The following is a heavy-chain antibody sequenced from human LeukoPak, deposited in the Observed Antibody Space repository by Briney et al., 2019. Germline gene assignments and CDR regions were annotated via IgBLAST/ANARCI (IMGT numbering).Heavy chain of an antibody. D-gene: IGHD3-22*01. CDR2: INTNTGNP. J-gene: IGHJ3*02. Sequence: ASVKVSCKASGYTFTSYAMNWVRQAPGQGLEWMGWINTNTGNPTYAQGFTGRFVFSLDTSVSTAYLQISSLKAEDTAVFYCARDWVRYYDSSGYHDAFDIWGQGTMVTVSS. V-gene: IGHV7-4-1*02. CDR1: GYTFTSYA. CDR3: ARDWVRYYDSSGYHDAFDI.